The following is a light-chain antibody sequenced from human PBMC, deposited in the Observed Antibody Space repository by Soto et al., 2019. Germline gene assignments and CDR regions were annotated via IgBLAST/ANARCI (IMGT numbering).Light chain of an antibody. J-gene: IGLJ1*01. Sequence: QSVLTQPASVSGSPGQSITISCTGTSSDVGRYNYVSWYQQHPGKAPKLIIYEVSNRPSGISNRFSGSNSGNTASLAISGLQAEDEADYYCNSYTSVSTLVFGTGTKLTVL. CDR1: SSDVGRYNY. V-gene: IGLV2-14*01. CDR3: NSYTSVSTLV. CDR2: EVS.